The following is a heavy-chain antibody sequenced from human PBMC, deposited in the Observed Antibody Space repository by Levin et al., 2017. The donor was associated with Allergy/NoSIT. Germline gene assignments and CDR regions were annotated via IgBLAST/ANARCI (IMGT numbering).Heavy chain of an antibody. V-gene: IGHV1-2*04. CDR2: INPNTGVT. Sequence: PGGSLRLSCKASGYTFTGYYMHWVRQAPGQGLEWVGWINPNTGVTNYAQKFQGWVTMTWDTSISTAYMELTSLRSDDPAVYYCARGLPGYSTGWYDYWGQGTLVTFSS. D-gene: IGHD6-19*01. J-gene: IGHJ4*02. CDR1: GYTFTGYY. CDR3: ARGLPGYSTGWYDY.